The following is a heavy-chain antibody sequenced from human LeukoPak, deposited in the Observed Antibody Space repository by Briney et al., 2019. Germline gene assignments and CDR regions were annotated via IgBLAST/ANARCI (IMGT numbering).Heavy chain of an antibody. J-gene: IGHJ6*03. CDR1: GFTISSYG. CDR3: AKELWFGELVKDYMDV. V-gene: IGHV3-30*02. CDR2: IRYDGSNK. D-gene: IGHD3-10*01. Sequence: PGRSLRLSCAASGFTISSYGMHWVRQAPGKGLEWVAFIRYDGSNKYYADSVKGRFTISRDNSKNTLYLQMNSLRAEDTAVYYCAKELWFGELVKDYMDVWGKGTTVTVSS.